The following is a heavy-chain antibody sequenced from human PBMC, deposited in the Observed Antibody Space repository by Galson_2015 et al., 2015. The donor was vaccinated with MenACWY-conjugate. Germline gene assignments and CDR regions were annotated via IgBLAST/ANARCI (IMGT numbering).Heavy chain of an antibody. CDR2: IKQDGSEK. CDR1: GFTFSSFW. J-gene: IGHJ4*02. V-gene: IGHV3-7*03. CDR3: ARGGATGGAFRY. Sequence: SLRLSCAASGFTFSSFWMCWVRQAPGKGLECVANIKQDGSEKYYVDSVKGRFTISRDNAQNSLYLQINSLRAEDTAVYYCARGGATGGAFRYWGQGTLVTVSS. D-gene: IGHD2-21*01.